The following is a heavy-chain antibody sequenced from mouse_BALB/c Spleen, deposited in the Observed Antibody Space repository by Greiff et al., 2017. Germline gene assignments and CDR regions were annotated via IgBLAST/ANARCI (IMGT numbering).Heavy chain of an antibody. CDR1: GFTFSSYT. CDR3: ARHPDYLWFAY. D-gene: IGHD2-4*01. CDR2: ISNGGGST. Sequence: VQLKESGGGLVQPGGSLKLSCAASGFTFSSYTMSWVRQTPEKRLEWVAYISNGGGSTYYPDTVKGRFTISRDNAKNTLYLQMSSLKSEDTAMYYCARHPDYLWFAYWGQGTLVTVSA. V-gene: IGHV5-12-2*01. J-gene: IGHJ3*01.